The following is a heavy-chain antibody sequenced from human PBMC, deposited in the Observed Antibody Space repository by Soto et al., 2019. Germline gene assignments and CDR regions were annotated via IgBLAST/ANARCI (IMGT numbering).Heavy chain of an antibody. CDR1: GYSISSGYY. J-gene: IGHJ6*02. CDR3: AGGCSGSSCCSGHYYYGMDV. CDR2: IYHSGST. Sequence: SETLSLTCAVSGYSISSGYYWGWVRQPPGKGLEWIGSIYHSGSTYYNPSLKSRVTISVDTSKDQFSLKLSSVTAADTAVYYCAGGCSGSSCCSGHYYYGMDVWGQGTTVTVSS. V-gene: IGHV4-38-2*01. D-gene: IGHD2-15*01.